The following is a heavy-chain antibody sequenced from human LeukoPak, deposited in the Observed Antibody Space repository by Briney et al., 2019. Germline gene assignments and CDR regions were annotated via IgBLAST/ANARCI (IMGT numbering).Heavy chain of an antibody. CDR1: GGSISSGSYY. CDR2: IYPSGST. Sequence: PSETQSLTCTVSGGSISSGSYYWRWIRQPAGKGLEWIGRIYPSGSTNYNPSLKSRVTISVDTSKNQFSLKLSSVTAADTAVYYCARAEKYYYYMDVWGKGTTVTISS. V-gene: IGHV4-61*02. J-gene: IGHJ6*03. CDR3: ARAEKYYYYMDV.